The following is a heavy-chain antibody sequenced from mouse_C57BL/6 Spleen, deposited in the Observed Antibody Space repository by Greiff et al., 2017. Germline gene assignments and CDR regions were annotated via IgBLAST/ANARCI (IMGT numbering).Heavy chain of an antibody. CDR1: GYAFTNYL. D-gene: IGHD1-1*01. Sequence: QVQLKQSGAELVRPGTSVKVSCKASGYAFTNYLIEWVKQRPGQGLEWIGVINPGSGGTNYNEKFKGKATLTADKSSSTAYMQLSSLTSEYSAVYFCARADYYGSSPAMDYWGQGTSVTVSS. CDR2: INPGSGGT. J-gene: IGHJ4*01. V-gene: IGHV1-54*01. CDR3: ARADYYGSSPAMDY.